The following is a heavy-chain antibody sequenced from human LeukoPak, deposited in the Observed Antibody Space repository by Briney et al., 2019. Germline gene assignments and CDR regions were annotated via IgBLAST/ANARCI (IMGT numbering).Heavy chain of an antibody. V-gene: IGHV5-51*01. CDR1: GYIYTSYW. CDR3: ARSGDIAARPGGFDY. D-gene: IGHD6-6*01. J-gene: IGHJ4*02. CDR2: IYPGDSDT. Sequence: GESLKISCNSSGYIYTSYWIGWVRPMPGKGLEWMGIIYPGDSDTRYSPSFQGQVTISADKSISTAYLQWSSLKASDTAMYYCARSGDIAARPGGFDYWGQGTLVTVSS.